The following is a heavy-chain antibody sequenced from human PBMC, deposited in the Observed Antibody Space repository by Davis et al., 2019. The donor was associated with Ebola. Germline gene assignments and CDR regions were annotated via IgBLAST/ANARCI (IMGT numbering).Heavy chain of an antibody. V-gene: IGHV3-15*07. CDR1: GFTFYRYE. CDR3: TRVKDNSGYYYGAMGY. CDR2: VKTKTDRGAT. Sequence: GESLKISCAASGFTFYRYEMNWVRQAPGKGLEWVGHVKTKTDRGATDYAAPVKGRFTISRDDSKNTVYLQMNSLKTEDTAVYYCTRVKDNSGYYYGAMGYWGQGTLVTVSS. D-gene: IGHD3-22*01. J-gene: IGHJ4*02.